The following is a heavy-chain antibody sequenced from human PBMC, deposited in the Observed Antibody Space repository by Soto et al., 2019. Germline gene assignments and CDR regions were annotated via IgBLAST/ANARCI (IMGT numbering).Heavy chain of an antibody. D-gene: IGHD6-6*01. CDR1: GFTFDDYA. Sequence: EVQLVESGGGLVQPGRSLRLSCAASGFTFDDYAMHWVRQAPGRGLEWASGISWNSGSIGYADSVKGRFTISRDNAKNSLYLQMNSLRAEDTALYYCAKDFYSSSLSSMIGAFDIWGQGTMVTVSS. CDR3: AKDFYSSSLSSMIGAFDI. CDR2: ISWNSGSI. V-gene: IGHV3-9*01. J-gene: IGHJ3*02.